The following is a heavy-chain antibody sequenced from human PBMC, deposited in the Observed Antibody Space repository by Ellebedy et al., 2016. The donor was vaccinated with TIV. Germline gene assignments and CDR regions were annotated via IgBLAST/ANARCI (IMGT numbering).Heavy chain of an antibody. CDR3: ARASQGAFDI. CDR1: GGSFGTYY. Sequence: MPSETLSLTCTVSGGSFGTYYWRWIRQPPGKGLESIGYIYYSGSTNYNPSLKSRVTISVDTSKNQFSLRLTSVTAADTAVYYCARASQGAFDIWGLGTMVTVSS. J-gene: IGHJ3*02. V-gene: IGHV4-59*01. CDR2: IYYSGST.